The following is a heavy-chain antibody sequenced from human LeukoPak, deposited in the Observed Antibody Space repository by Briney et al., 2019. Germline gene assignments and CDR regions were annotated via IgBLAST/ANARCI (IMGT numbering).Heavy chain of an antibody. J-gene: IGHJ4*02. V-gene: IGHV4-59*08. Sequence: PSETLSLTCTVSGGSISSYYWSWIRQPPGKGLEWIGYIYYSGSTNYNPSLKSRVTISVDTSKNQFSLKLSSVTAADTAVYYCARHTYRIGAAEVDCWGQGTLVTVSS. CDR2: IYYSGST. CDR1: GGSISSYY. CDR3: ARHTYRIGAAEVDC. D-gene: IGHD6-13*01.